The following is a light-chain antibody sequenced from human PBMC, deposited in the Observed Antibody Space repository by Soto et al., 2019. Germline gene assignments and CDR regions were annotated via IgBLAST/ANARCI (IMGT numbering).Light chain of an antibody. CDR1: SCNIGSNT. J-gene: IGLJ2*01. CDR3: AAWDDSLHGPV. V-gene: IGLV1-44*01. CDR2: SNY. Sequence: QSVLTQPPSASGTPGQGVTISCSGSSCNIGSNTVNWYQQLPGTAPKLLIFSNYQRPSGVPDGFSGSKSGTSASLAISRLQYEDEADDFCAAWDDSLHGPVFGGGTKLTVL.